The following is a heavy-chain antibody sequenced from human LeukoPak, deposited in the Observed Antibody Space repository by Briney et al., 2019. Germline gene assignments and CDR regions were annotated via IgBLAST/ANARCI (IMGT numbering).Heavy chain of an antibody. Sequence: GGSLRLSCAASGFTFSIYGMHWVRQAPGKGLEWVSSISSSSSYIYYADSVKGRFTISRDNAKNSLYLQMNSLRAEDTAVYYCARDRGYSGYGEIDYWGQGTLVTVSS. J-gene: IGHJ4*02. V-gene: IGHV3-21*01. CDR1: GFTFSIYG. CDR3: ARDRGYSGYGEIDY. D-gene: IGHD5-12*01. CDR2: ISSSSSYI.